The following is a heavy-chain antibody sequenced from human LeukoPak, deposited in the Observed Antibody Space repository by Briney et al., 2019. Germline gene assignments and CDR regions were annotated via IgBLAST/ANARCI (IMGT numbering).Heavy chain of an antibody. J-gene: IGHJ4*02. CDR3: AKKAMVRGVMYYFDY. CDR1: GFTFSSYA. D-gene: IGHD3-10*01. V-gene: IGHV3-23*01. Sequence: PGGSLRLSCAASGFTFSSYAMSRVRQAPGKGLEWVSAISGSGGSTYYADSVKGRFTISRDNSKNTLYLQMNSLRAEDTAVYYCAKKAMVRGVMYYFDYWGQGTLVTVSS. CDR2: ISGSGGST.